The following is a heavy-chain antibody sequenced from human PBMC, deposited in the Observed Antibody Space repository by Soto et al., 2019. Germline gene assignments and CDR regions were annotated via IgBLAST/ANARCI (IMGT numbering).Heavy chain of an antibody. J-gene: IGHJ5*02. V-gene: IGHV3-64D*06. D-gene: IGHD6-13*01. CDR1: GFTFSTYA. CDR2: ITSNGRTT. CDR3: VKDHIATAGIGRYNWFDP. Sequence: PGGSLRLSCSASGFTFSTYAMHWVRQAPGKGLEYIAGITSNGRTTSYKDSVKGRFIISRDNSESTLYLQMSSLRFDDTAVYFCVKDHIATAGIGRYNWFDPWGQGTRVTVSS.